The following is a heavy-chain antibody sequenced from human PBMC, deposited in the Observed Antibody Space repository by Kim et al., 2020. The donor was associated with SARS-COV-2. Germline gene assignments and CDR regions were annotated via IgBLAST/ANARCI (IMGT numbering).Heavy chain of an antibody. D-gene: IGHD6-13*01. CDR3: AKLPGIAAAGMVYFDY. J-gene: IGHJ4*02. V-gene: IGHV3-23*01. Sequence: SVKGRFTISRDNSKNTLYLQMNSLRAEDTAVYYCAKLPGIAAAGMVYFDYWGQGTLVTVSS.